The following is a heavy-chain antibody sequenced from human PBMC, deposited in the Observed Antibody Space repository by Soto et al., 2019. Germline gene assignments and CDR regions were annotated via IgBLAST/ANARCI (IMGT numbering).Heavy chain of an antibody. J-gene: IGHJ5*02. Sequence: PSETLSLTCTVSGGSISSGDYYWSWIRQPPGKGLEWIGYIYYSGSTYYNPSLKSRVTISVDTSKNQFSLKLSSVTAADTAVYYCARHVPPMTMTVADGWFDPWGQGTLVTVSS. D-gene: IGHD3-22*01. CDR2: IYYSGST. CDR3: ARHVPPMTMTVADGWFDP. V-gene: IGHV4-30-4*01. CDR1: GGSISSGDYY.